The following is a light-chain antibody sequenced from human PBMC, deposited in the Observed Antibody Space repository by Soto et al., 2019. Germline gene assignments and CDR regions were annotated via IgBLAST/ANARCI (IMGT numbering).Light chain of an antibody. V-gene: IGKV3-20*01. J-gene: IGKJ1*01. CDR1: QSVSSSY. CDR2: EAS. Sequence: EIVLTQSPGTLSLSPGERATLSCRASQSVSSSYVAWYQQKPGQAPRLLIYEASIRAIVIPDRFSGSGSGTDFPLTISRLEPEDFAVYHCKQYGSSPPTFGQGSRWKSN. CDR3: KQYGSSPPT.